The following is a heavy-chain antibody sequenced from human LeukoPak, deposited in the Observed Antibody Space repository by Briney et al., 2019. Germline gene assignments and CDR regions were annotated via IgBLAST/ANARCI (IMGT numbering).Heavy chain of an antibody. CDR3: AKEGGFGSNWFDP. CDR2: ISGSGGST. CDR1: GFTVSSNY. D-gene: IGHD3-10*01. Sequence: GGSLRLSCAASGFTVSSNYMSWVRQAPGKGLEWVSAISGSGGSTYYADSVKGRFTISRDNSKNTLYLQMNSLRAEDTAVYYCAKEGGFGSNWFDPWGQGTLVTVSS. J-gene: IGHJ5*02. V-gene: IGHV3-23*01.